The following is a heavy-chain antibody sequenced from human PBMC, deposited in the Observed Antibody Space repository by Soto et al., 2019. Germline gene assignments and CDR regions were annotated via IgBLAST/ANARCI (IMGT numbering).Heavy chain of an antibody. CDR3: AKGPFMVRGVRSGMDV. CDR2: ISYDGSNK. D-gene: IGHD3-10*01. Sequence: QVQLVESGGGVVQPGRSLRLSCAASGFTFSSYGMHWVRQAPGKGLEWVAVISYDGSNKYYADSVKGRFTISRDNSKNTLYLQMNSLRAEDTAVYYCAKGPFMVRGVRSGMDVWGQGTTVTVSS. J-gene: IGHJ6*02. CDR1: GFTFSSYG. V-gene: IGHV3-30*18.